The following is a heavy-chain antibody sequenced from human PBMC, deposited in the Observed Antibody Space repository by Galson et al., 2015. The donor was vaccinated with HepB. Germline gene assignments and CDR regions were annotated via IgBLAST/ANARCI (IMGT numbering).Heavy chain of an antibody. V-gene: IGHV3-30*18. CDR2: ISYDGSNK. Sequence: LSCAASGFTFSTYGMHWVRQAPGKGLEWVAVISYDGSNKYYADSVKGRFTISRDNSNNTLYLQMTSLRAEDTAVFYCAKEGRGTGHYYFGMDVWGQGTTVTVSS. CDR3: AKEGRGTGHYYFGMDV. CDR1: GFTFSTYG. D-gene: IGHD2-8*02. J-gene: IGHJ6*02.